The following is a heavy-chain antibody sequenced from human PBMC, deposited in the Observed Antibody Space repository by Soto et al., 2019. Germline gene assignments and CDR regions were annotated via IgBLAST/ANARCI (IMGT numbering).Heavy chain of an antibody. V-gene: IGHV3-73*02. J-gene: IGHJ4*02. Sequence: VQLVESGGGLVQPGGSLKLSCAASGFSFSGSSMYWVRQASGKGLEWVGRIRSKVYSYATAYGASLKGRFSIFRDDTKNTAYLQINSLKSEDTAVYYCLTSIREATRDFDYWGQGTLVTVSS. CDR2: IRSKVYSYAT. D-gene: IGHD5-12*01. CDR1: GFSFSGSS. CDR3: LTSIREATRDFDY.